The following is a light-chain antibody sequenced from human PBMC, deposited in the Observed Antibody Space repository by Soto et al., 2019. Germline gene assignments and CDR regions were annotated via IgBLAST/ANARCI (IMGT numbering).Light chain of an antibody. J-gene: IGLJ3*02. CDR1: SSDVGGYYR. V-gene: IGLV2-8*01. Sequence: QSALTQPASVSGSPGQSITISCTGISSDVGGYYRVSWYQHHPGKAPRLMIYEVTKRPSGVPDRFSGSKSGNTASLTVSGLQAEDEAGYYCGSHAGDSNLVFGGGTKLTVL. CDR3: GSHAGDSNLV. CDR2: EVT.